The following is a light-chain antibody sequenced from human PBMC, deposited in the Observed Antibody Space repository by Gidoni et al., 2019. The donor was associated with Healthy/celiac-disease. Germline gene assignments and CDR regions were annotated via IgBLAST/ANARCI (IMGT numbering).Light chain of an antibody. Sequence: DLVMTQSPLSRPVTPGEPASISCRSSQSLLHSNGYNYLDWYLQKPGQSPQLLIYLGSNRASGVPDRFSGSGSGTDFTLKISRVEAEDVGVYYCMQALQTPRAFGPGTKVDIK. V-gene: IGKV2-28*01. CDR3: MQALQTPRA. CDR1: QSLLHSNGYNY. CDR2: LGS. J-gene: IGKJ3*01.